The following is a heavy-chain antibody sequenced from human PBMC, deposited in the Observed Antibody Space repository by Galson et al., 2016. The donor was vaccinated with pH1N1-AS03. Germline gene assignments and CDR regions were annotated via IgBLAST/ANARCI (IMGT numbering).Heavy chain of an antibody. CDR3: ARLPAGVTGYYYVMDF. J-gene: IGHJ6*02. CDR1: GYTFTSYY. D-gene: IGHD4-23*01. Sequence: SVKVSCKASGYTFTSYYIHWVRQAPGQGREWMGIINPNDSNTNYAQRFKGRVTMTRDTSTSTVYMELSSLRADDTAMYYCARLPAGVTGYYYVMDFWGQGSTVTVSS. V-gene: IGHV1-46*01. CDR2: INPNDSNT.